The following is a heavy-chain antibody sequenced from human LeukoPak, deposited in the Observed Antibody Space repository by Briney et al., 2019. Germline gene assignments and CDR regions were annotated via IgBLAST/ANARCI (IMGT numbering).Heavy chain of an antibody. J-gene: IGHJ3*02. D-gene: IGHD1-7*01. CDR1: GFTFDDYA. Sequence: GGSLRLSCAASGFTFDDYAMTWVRQAPGKGLEWVSAISASGGSTYYADSVKGRFTISRDNSKNTLYLQMNSLRAGDTAVYYCARGELDAFDIWGQGTMVTVSS. CDR3: ARGELDAFDI. CDR2: ISASGGST. V-gene: IGHV3-23*01.